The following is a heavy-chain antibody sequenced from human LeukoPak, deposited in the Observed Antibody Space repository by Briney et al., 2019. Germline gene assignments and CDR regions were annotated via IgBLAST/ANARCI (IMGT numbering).Heavy chain of an antibody. CDR2: INHSGST. D-gene: IGHD6-19*01. Sequence: SETLSLTCAVYGGSFSGYYWSWIRQPPGKGLECIGEINHSGSTNYNPSLKSRVTISVDTSKNQFSLKLSSVPAADTAVYYCARGDSSGWTDGFQHWGQGTLVTVSS. J-gene: IGHJ1*01. V-gene: IGHV4-34*01. CDR3: ARGDSSGWTDGFQH. CDR1: GGSFSGYY.